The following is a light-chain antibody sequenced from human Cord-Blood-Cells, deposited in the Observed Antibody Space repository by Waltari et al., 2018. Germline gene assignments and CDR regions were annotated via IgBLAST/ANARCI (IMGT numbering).Light chain of an antibody. CDR3: CSYAGSSTFYV. CDR2: DVS. Sequence: QSALTQPRSVSGSPGQSVTISCTGPSSDVGGYNYVPWYQQHPGKAPKLMIYDVSKRPSGVPDRFSGSKSGNTASLTISGLQAEDEADYYCCSYAGSSTFYVFGTGTKVTVL. J-gene: IGLJ1*01. CDR1: SSDVGGYNY. V-gene: IGLV2-11*01.